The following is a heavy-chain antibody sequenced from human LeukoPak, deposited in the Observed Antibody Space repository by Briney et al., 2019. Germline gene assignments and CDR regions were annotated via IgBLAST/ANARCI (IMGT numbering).Heavy chain of an antibody. J-gene: IGHJ6*02. CDR3: AKLQSVGLRTYYGMDV. V-gene: IGHV3-23*01. CDR2: STGSGGTT. CDR1: GFTFSRYA. Sequence: PGGSLRLSCAASGFTFSRYAMTWVRQAPGKGLEWVSASTGSGGTTYYADSVMGRFTISRDNSKNTLYLQMNSLRAEDTAVYYCAKLQSVGLRTYYGMDVWGQGTTVTVSS.